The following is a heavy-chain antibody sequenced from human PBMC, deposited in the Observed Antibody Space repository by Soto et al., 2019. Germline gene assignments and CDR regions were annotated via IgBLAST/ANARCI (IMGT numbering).Heavy chain of an antibody. CDR2: FSGSGGSR. Sequence: PGGSLRLPCAASGISLLKYAMGWFRKAPGKGLEWVSGFSGSGGSRSTACSVKGLCAIARDNTSNTLYLQINRLRDGATVIYFWTSGLSAGRGAWPDYWGQGTLVTVSS. D-gene: IGHD2-15*01. V-gene: IGHV3-23*01. J-gene: IGHJ4*02. CDR1: GISLLKYA. CDR3: TSGLSAGRGAWPDY.